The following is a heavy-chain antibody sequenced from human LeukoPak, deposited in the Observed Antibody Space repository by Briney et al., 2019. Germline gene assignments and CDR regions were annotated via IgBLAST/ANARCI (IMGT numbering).Heavy chain of an antibody. J-gene: IGHJ4*02. V-gene: IGHV3-66*02. CDR3: ARSSSIAARYFDY. CDR2: IYSGGST. CDR1: GFTVSGNY. Sequence: PGGSLRLSCAASGFTVSGNYMSWVRQAPGKGLEWVSVIYSGGSTYYADSVKGRFTISRDNSKNTLYLQMNSLRAEDTAVYYCARSSSIAARYFDYWGQGTLVTVSP. D-gene: IGHD6-6*01.